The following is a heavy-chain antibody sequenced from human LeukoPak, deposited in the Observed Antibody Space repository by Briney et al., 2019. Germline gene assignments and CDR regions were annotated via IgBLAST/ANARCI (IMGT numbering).Heavy chain of an antibody. CDR1: GFTFSSYA. V-gene: IGHV3-30-3*01. J-gene: IGHJ4*02. D-gene: IGHD3-10*01. CDR3: ARWSPLLHYYGSGAPPDY. CDR2: ISYDGSNK. Sequence: PGGSLRLSCAASGFTFSSYAMHWDRQAPGKGLEWVAVISYDGSNKYYADSVKGRFTISRDNSKNTLYLQMNSLRAEDTAVYYCARWSPLLHYYGSGAPPDYWGQGTLVTVS.